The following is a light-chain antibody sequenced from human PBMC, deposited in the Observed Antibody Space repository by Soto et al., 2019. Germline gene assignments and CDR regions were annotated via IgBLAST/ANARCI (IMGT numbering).Light chain of an antibody. CDR1: QSVTSSY. Sequence: EIVLTQSPGTLSLSPGERATLSCRASQSVTSSYLAWYQQKPGQAPRLLIYGASSRATGIPDRFSGSGSGTDFSLNINRLEPEDFGGDYCYQYGSSPLYTFGQGTKLEIK. CDR2: GAS. J-gene: IGKJ2*01. CDR3: YQYGSSPLYT. V-gene: IGKV3-20*01.